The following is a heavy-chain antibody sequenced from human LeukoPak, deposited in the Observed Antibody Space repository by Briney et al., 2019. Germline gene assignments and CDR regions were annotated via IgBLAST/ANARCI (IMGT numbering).Heavy chain of an antibody. CDR1: GGSFSGYY. CDR2: INHSGST. Sequence: SETLSLTCAVYGGSFSGYYWSWIRQPPGKGLEWIGEINHSGSTNSNPSLKSRVTISVDTSKNQFSLKLSSVTAADTAVYYCASNPIVVVVAATPGWFDPWGQGTLVTVSS. D-gene: IGHD2-15*01. J-gene: IGHJ5*02. V-gene: IGHV4-34*01. CDR3: ASNPIVVVVAATPGWFDP.